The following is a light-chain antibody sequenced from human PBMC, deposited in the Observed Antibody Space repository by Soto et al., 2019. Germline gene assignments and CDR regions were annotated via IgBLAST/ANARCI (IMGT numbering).Light chain of an antibody. CDR2: DAS. J-gene: IGKJ3*01. CDR1: ESVTDY. Sequence: EIVLTQSPATLSLSPGESATLSCRASESVTDYLGWYQQKPGQAPRLLIYDASNRAPGIPARFSGSGSGTDFTLTISRLEPEDFAVYYCQQRSDWAFSFGPGTKVDIK. CDR3: QQRSDWAFS. V-gene: IGKV3-11*01.